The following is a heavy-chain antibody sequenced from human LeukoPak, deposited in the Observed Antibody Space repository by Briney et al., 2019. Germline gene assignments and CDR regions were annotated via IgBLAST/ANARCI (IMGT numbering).Heavy chain of an antibody. D-gene: IGHD5-18*01. Sequence: AASVKVSFTASGYTFTIYGISWVRQTPGQGLEWMGWISAYNGNTNYAQKVQGRVSLTTDTSTSTVYMELRSLTSDDRAVYYCAREVGGYSYGPLGYWGQGTLVTVSS. CDR2: ISAYNGNT. CDR1: GYTFTIYG. V-gene: IGHV1-18*01. CDR3: AREVGGYSYGPLGY. J-gene: IGHJ4*02.